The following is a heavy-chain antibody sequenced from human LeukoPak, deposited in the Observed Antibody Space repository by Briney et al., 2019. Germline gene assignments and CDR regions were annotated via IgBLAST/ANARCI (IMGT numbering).Heavy chain of an antibody. D-gene: IGHD3-10*01. CDR2: INPNSGGT. V-gene: IGHV1-2*02. J-gene: IGHJ5*02. Sequence: GASVKVSCKASGYTFTGYYMHWVRQAPGQGLEWMGWINPNSGGTNYAQKFQGRVTMTRDTSISTAYMELSRLRSDDTAVYYCARVGAMVRGDWFDPWGQGTLVTVSS. CDR1: GYTFTGYY. CDR3: ARVGAMVRGDWFDP.